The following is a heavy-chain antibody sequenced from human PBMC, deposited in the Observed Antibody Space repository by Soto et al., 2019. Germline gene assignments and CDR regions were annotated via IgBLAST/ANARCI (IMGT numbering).Heavy chain of an antibody. CDR2: ISAHNGNT. V-gene: IGHV1-18*01. D-gene: IGHD6-6*01. J-gene: IGHJ4*02. CDR1: GYTFTTYG. Sequence: QVHLVQSGAEVKKPGASVKVSCKGSGYTFTTYGITWVRQAPGQGLEWKGWISAHNGNTNYAQKLQGRDPVTRDTSSSTDYMELRSLRSDATAVYYCARGRDGDYWGQGALVTVSS. CDR3: ARGRDGDY.